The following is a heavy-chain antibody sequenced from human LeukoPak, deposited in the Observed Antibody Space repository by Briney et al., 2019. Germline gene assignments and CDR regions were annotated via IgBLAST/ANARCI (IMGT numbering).Heavy chain of an antibody. V-gene: IGHV3-23*01. CDR2: ISSRGGST. Sequence: AGGSLRLSCAASGFTFSSYAMSWVRQAPGKGLEWVSGISSRGGSTYYADSVKGRFTISRDNSKNTLYLQMNSLRAEDTAVYYCAKGSSSGSFSVFDYWGQGTLVTVSS. CDR1: GFTFSSYA. D-gene: IGHD3-10*01. J-gene: IGHJ4*02. CDR3: AKGSSSGSFSVFDY.